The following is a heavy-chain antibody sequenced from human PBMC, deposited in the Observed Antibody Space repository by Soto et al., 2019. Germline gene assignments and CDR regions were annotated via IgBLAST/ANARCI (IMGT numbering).Heavy chain of an antibody. Sequence: SETLSLTCTVSGGSISSGGYYWSWIRQHPGKGLEWIGYIYYSGSTYYNPSLKSRVTISVDTSKNQFSLKLSSVTAADTAVYYCARGIAAAGTDWFDPWGQGTLVTVSS. V-gene: IGHV4-31*03. CDR3: ARGIAAAGTDWFDP. CDR1: GGSISSGGYY. D-gene: IGHD6-13*01. J-gene: IGHJ5*02. CDR2: IYYSGST.